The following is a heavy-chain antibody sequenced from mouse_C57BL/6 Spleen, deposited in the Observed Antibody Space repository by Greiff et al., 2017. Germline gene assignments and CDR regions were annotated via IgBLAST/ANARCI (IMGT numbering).Heavy chain of an antibody. CDR2: IYPRDGST. CDR3: ARSYYGSYYYFDY. D-gene: IGHD1-1*01. Sequence: VQLKESGPELVKPGASVKLSCKASGYTFTSYDINWVKQRPGQGLEWIGWIYPRDGSTKYNEKFKGKATLTVDTSSSTAYMELHSLTSEDSAVYFCARSYYGSYYYFDYWGQGTTLTVSS. CDR1: GYTFTSYD. V-gene: IGHV1-85*01. J-gene: IGHJ2*01.